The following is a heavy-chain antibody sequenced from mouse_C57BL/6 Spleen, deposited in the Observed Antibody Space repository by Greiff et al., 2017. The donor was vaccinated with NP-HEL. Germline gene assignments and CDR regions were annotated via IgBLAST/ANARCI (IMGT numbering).Heavy chain of an antibody. V-gene: IGHV1-50*01. CDR1: GYTFTSYW. CDR3: ARSTNYAMDY. Sequence: QVQLQQSGAELVKPGASVKLSCKASGYTFTSYWMQWVKQRPGQGLEWIGEIDPSDGHTNYNHKFKGKATLTVDTSSSTAYMQLSSLTSEDSAVYFCARSTNYAMDYWGQGTSVTVSS. CDR2: IDPSDGHT. J-gene: IGHJ4*01.